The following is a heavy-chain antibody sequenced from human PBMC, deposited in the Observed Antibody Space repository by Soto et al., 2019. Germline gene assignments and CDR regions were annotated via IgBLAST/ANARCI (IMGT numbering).Heavy chain of an antibody. D-gene: IGHD4-17*01. J-gene: IGHJ1*01. CDR2: IIPIFGTA. CDR3: ARAHDYGDYPLVYCQH. CDR1: GGTFSNYA. V-gene: IGHV1-69*12. Sequence: QVQLVQSGAEVKKPGSSVKVSCKASGGTFSNYAISWVRQAPGQGLEWMGGIIPIFGTANYAQKFQGRVTITADDSTSTAYMELSSLRSEDTAVYYCARAHDYGDYPLVYCQHWGQGTLVTVSS.